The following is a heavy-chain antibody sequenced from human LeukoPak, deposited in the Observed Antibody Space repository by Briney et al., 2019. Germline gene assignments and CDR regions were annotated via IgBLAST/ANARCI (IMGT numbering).Heavy chain of an antibody. CDR2: ISSSGSTL. J-gene: IGHJ4*02. CDR3: ARDGNYDLDY. V-gene: IGHV3-48*03. CDR1: GFTFSTYE. D-gene: IGHD3-3*01. Sequence: TGGSLRLSCEASGFTFSTYEMNWVRQAPGKGLEWVSYISSSGSTLYYADSVKGRFTISRDNAKSSLYLQMNSLRAEDTAVYYCARDGNYDLDYWGQGTLVTVSS.